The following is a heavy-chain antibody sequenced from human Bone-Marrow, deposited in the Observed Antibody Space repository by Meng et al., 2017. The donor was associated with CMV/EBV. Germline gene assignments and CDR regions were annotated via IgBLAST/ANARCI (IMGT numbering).Heavy chain of an antibody. CDR1: GGSFSGYY. D-gene: IGHD2-2*01. CDR2: INHSGST. J-gene: IGHJ5*02. V-gene: IGHV4-34*01. Sequence: SETLSLTCAVYGGSFSGYYWSWIRQPPGKGLEWIGKINHSGSTNYNPSLKSRVTISVDTSKNPFSLKLSSVTAADTAVYYCARDPLGSSWGNLTPRIGVIPVVICHNWFDPWGQGTLVTVSS. CDR3: ARDPLGSSWGNLTPRIGVIPVVICHNWFDP.